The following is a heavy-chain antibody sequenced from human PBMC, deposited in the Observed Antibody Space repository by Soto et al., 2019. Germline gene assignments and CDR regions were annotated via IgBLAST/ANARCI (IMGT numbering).Heavy chain of an antibody. V-gene: IGHV3-72*01. Sequence: EVQLVESGGGLVQPGGSLRLSCAASGLIFSDYHMDWVRQAPGKGLEWVGRIRRKANSYTTEYAASVKVRFTISSDNSKKALCLQMNSLESDDPAMDYGAMLGGWSGRSSGIHVWGQGTTVTVSS. J-gene: IGHJ6*02. CDR3: AMLGGWSGRSSGIHV. CDR1: GLIFSDYH. D-gene: IGHD6-19*01. CDR2: IRRKANSYTT.